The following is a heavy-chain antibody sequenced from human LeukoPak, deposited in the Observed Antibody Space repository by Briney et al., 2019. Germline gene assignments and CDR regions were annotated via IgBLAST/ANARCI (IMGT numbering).Heavy chain of an antibody. V-gene: IGHV4-59*08. J-gene: IGHJ3*02. CDR3: ARRGKLHDAFDI. CDR2: IYYSGST. D-gene: IGHD1-26*01. Sequence: PSETLSLTCTVSGGSIRGYYWSWIRQPPGKGLEWIGYIYYSGSTNYNPSPKSRVTISVDTSKNQFSLKLSSVTAADTAVYYCARRGKLHDAFDIWGQGTTVTVSS. CDR1: GGSIRGYY.